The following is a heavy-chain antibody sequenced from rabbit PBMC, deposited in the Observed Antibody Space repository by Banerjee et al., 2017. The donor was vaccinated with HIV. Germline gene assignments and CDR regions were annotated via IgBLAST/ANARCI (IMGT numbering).Heavy chain of an antibody. CDR1: GIDFSSYYY. Sequence: QQQLEESGGGLVKPGGTLTLTCKGSGIDFSSYYYMCWVRQAPGKGLELIACIYTSSGTTGYASWVKARFPISRHNAQNTLYLQLNSLTAADTATYFCARAGYAGYGYAPLYYFALWGQGTLVTV. V-gene: IGHV1S43*01. D-gene: IGHD6-1*01. CDR2: IYTSSGTT. CDR3: ARAGYAGYGYAPLYYFAL. J-gene: IGHJ4*01.